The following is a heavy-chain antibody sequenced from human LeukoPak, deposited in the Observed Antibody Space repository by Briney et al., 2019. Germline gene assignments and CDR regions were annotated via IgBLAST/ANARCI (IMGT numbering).Heavy chain of an antibody. CDR2: ISSDGRSA. CDR3: ATESFHY. CDR1: GFTFSNFA. V-gene: IGHV3-23*01. J-gene: IGHJ4*02. Sequence: PGGSLRLSCAASGFTFSNFAMSWVRQAPGKGLEWVSIISSDGRSANSADSVKGRFAISRDNSKNTVYLQMNSLRVEDTALYYCATESFHYWGPGTLVAVSS. D-gene: IGHD3-10*01.